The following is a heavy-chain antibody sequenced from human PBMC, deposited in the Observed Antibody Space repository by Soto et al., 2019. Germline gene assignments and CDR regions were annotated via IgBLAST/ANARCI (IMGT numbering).Heavy chain of an antibody. CDR1: GYTFTRYT. J-gene: IGHJ5*02. D-gene: IGHD2-15*01. Sequence: ASVKVSCKASGYTFTRYTMNWVRQAPGQRLEWMGWINPDNGNTKSSKKFQDRGIITRDTSASTAYMDLSSLRSEDKAVYYCARGIATSHLGPWGQGTLVTFSS. CDR3: ARGIATSHLGP. V-gene: IGHV1-3*01. CDR2: INPDNGNT.